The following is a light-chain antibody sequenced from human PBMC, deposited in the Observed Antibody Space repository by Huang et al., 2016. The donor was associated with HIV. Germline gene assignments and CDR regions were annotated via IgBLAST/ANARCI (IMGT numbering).Light chain of an antibody. Sequence: DSQMTQSPSSLSASVGDRVTITCRASQSVSRYLNWYQQKPGKAPKLLIYGASNLQSGVPSRFSGSGSGTDVTLTISSLQPEDFATYYCQQTYISPLTFGGGTKVEIK. CDR2: GAS. CDR1: QSVSRY. CDR3: QQTYISPLT. V-gene: IGKV1-39*01. J-gene: IGKJ4*01.